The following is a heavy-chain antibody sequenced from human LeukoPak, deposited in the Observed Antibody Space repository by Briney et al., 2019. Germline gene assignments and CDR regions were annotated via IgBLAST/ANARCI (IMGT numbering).Heavy chain of an antibody. CDR2: ITVDGSEK. V-gene: IGHV3-7*01. Sequence: GGSLRLSCAASGVTFRNSLVSCVCQAPGKGLWWVSDITVDGSEKYYVDSVKGRITILRDNAKNSLYLQMVSARAADTAVYYCARDRGNQRGYDYYYMDVWGKGTTVTVSS. CDR3: ARDRGNQRGYDYYYMDV. CDR1: GVTFRNSL. D-gene: IGHD1-14*01. J-gene: IGHJ6*03.